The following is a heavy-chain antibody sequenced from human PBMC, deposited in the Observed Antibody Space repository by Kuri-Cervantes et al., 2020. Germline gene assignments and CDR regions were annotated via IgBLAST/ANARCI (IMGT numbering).Heavy chain of an antibody. CDR1: GFTFDDYA. Sequence: GGSLRLSCAASGFTFDDYAMHWVRQAPGKGLEWVSGISWNSGSIGYADSVKGRFTISRDNSKNTLYLQMNSLRAEDTAVYYCAKAEMLGSSSSFFHYGMDVWGQGTTVTVSS. CDR2: ISWNSGSI. V-gene: IGHV3-9*01. J-gene: IGHJ6*02. D-gene: IGHD6-6*01. CDR3: AKAEMLGSSSSFFHYGMDV.